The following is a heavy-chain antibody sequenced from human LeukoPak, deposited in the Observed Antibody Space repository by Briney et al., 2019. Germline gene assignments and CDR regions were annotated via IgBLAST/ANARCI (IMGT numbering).Heavy chain of an antibody. CDR2: IFYSGGT. V-gene: IGHV4-59*01. D-gene: IGHD3-16*01. J-gene: IGHJ4*02. Sequence: SETLSLTCTVSGGSISSYYWSWIRQPPGKGLEWIGYIFYSGGTNYNPSLKSRVTMSVDTSKTQFSLKLSSVTAADTAVYYCARGVGLHVYYFDYWGQGSLVTVSS. CDR1: GGSISSYY. CDR3: ARGVGLHVYYFDY.